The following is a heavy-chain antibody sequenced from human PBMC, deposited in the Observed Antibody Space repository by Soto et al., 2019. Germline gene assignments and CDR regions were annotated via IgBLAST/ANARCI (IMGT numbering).Heavy chain of an antibody. CDR1: GFNFRSYG. D-gene: IGHD3-9*01. Sequence: QVQLVESGGGVVQPGRSLRLSCAASGFNFRSYGMHWVRQAPGKGLAWVAVISYDGSAKWYVDSVKGRFTISRDTPKNFLYVQMTSLRAEDTAVYYCAKDEGAEDDILTGYPLFDYRGQGILVTVSS. J-gene: IGHJ4*02. CDR2: ISYDGSAK. V-gene: IGHV3-30*18. CDR3: AKDEGAEDDILTGYPLFDY.